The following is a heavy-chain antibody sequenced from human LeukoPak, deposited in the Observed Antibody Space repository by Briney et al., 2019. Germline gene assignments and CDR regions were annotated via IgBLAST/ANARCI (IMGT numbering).Heavy chain of an antibody. Sequence: GGSLRLSCAASGFIFSNRFMSWVRQAPGKGLEWVSTISADGSTAYYADSMKGRLTISGDNSRNTLFLQMSSLRVEDTAIYYCAKESGWITGYGLDVWGQGTTVTVSS. V-gene: IGHV3-23*01. CDR3: AKESGWITGYGLDV. CDR2: ISADGSTA. CDR1: GFIFSNRF. J-gene: IGHJ6*02. D-gene: IGHD6-19*01.